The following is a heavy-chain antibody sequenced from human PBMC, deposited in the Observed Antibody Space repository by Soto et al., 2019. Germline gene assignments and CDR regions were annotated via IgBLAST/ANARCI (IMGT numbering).Heavy chain of an antibody. D-gene: IGHD3-9*01. J-gene: IGHJ5*02. CDR2: IYYSGST. CDR1: GGSISSYY. CDR3: ARAEVLTGYYTPDWFDP. Sequence: PSETLSLTCTVSGGSISSYYWSWIRQPPGKGLEWIGYIYYSGSTNYNPSLKSRVTISVDTSKNQFSLKLSSVTAADTAVYYCARAEVLTGYYTPDWFDPWGQGTLVTVSS. V-gene: IGHV4-59*01.